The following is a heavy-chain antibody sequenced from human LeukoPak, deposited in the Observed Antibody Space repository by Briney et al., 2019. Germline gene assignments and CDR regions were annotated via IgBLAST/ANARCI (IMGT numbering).Heavy chain of an antibody. Sequence: GGTLRLSCAASGFTFSDYGLSSVRQAPGKGLEWVSVISRSGVTTYYADSVKGRFTISRDNSRNTLYIQMNSLRAEDTAVYYCARAGPSSSWHQFDYWGQGTLVTVSS. CDR3: ARAGPSSSWHQFDY. CDR1: GFTFSDYG. CDR2: ISRSGVTT. D-gene: IGHD6-13*01. J-gene: IGHJ4*02. V-gene: IGHV3-23*01.